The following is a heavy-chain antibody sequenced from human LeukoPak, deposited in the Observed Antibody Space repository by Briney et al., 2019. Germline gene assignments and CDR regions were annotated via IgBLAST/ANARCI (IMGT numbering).Heavy chain of an antibody. V-gene: IGHV4-39*07. CDR1: GGSVSRNSDY. D-gene: IGHD6-13*01. CDR2: IYYGGST. Sequence: SETLSLNCTVSGGSVSRNSDYWGWIRQPPGKGLEWIGSIYYGGSTYYNPSLKSRVTISVDTSKNQFSLKLSSVAAADTAVYYCARLVGAAGYYYYYYGMDVWGQGTTVTVSS. J-gene: IGHJ6*02. CDR3: ARLVGAAGYYYYYYGMDV.